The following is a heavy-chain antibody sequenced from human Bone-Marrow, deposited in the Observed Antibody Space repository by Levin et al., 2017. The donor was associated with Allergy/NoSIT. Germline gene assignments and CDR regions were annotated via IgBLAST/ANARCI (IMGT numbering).Heavy chain of an antibody. CDR3: AKKQGGTSGFSFDV. CDR1: GFTSGYFA. D-gene: IGHD1-1*01. V-gene: IGHV3-23*01. Sequence: GESLKISCAASGFTSGYFAMTWVRQAPGKGLEWVSVITGGGFNTYYGDSVKGRFTVSRDNSKNTLYLELNSLRAEDTAVYYCAKKQGGTSGFSFDVWGQGTMVTVSS. J-gene: IGHJ3*01. CDR2: ITGGGFNT.